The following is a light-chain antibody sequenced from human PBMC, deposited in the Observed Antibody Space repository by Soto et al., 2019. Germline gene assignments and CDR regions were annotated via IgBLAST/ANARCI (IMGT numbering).Light chain of an antibody. Sequence: ESVLTQSPVTLSLSPGDRATLSCRASQSVSSYLAWYQQKPGQAPRLLIYGASSRATGIPDRFSGSGSGTDFTLTINRLEPEDFAVYYCQQFGYSLFTFGPGTKVDIK. CDR3: QQFGYSLFT. V-gene: IGKV3-20*01. CDR1: QSVSSY. J-gene: IGKJ3*01. CDR2: GAS.